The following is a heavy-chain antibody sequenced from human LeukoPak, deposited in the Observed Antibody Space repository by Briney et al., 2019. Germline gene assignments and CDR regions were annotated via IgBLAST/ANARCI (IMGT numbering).Heavy chain of an antibody. CDR3: ARRPSGALYYYYGMDV. Sequence: GGSLRLSCAASGFTFSSYSMNWVRQAPGKGLEWVSSISGSSSYIYYADSVKGRFTISRDNAKNSLYLQMNSLRAEDTAVYYCARRPSGALYYYYGMDVWGQGTTVTVSS. CDR2: ISGSSSYI. V-gene: IGHV3-21*01. CDR1: GFTFSSYS. J-gene: IGHJ6*02. D-gene: IGHD4/OR15-4a*01.